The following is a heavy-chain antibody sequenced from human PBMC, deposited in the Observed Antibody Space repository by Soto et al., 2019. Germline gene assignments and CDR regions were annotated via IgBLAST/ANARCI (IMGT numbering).Heavy chain of an antibody. CDR1: GGTFSSYT. V-gene: IGHV1-18*01. CDR3: ARGRSGSYYRPGYHYYGLDV. D-gene: IGHD1-26*01. CDR2: ISGYNGDT. Sequence: ASVKVSCKASGGTFSSYTISWVRQAPGQGLEWMGWISGYNGDTNYAQKLQGRVTMTIDTSTSTAYMELRSLTSDDTAVYYCARGRSGSYYRPGYHYYGLDVWGQGTTVTVSS. J-gene: IGHJ6*02.